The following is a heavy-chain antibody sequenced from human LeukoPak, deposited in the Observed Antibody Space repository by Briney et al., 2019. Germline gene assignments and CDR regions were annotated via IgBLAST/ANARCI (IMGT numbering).Heavy chain of an antibody. V-gene: IGHV4-39*07. Sequence: PSETLSLTCTVSGGSISSSSYYWGWIRQPPGKGLEWIGSIYYSGSTYYNPSLKSRVTISVDTSKNQFSLKLSSVTAADTAVYYCARVLDYGDYERRFFIDYWGQGTLVTVSS. CDR3: ARVLDYGDYERRFFIDY. CDR2: IYYSGST. CDR1: GGSISSSSYY. D-gene: IGHD4-17*01. J-gene: IGHJ4*02.